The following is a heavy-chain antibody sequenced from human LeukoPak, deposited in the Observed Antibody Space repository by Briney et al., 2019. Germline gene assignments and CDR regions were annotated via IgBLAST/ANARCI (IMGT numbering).Heavy chain of an antibody. CDR3: ARGGYYGSGRYYFDS. D-gene: IGHD3-3*01. CDR1: GFTFNNYA. V-gene: IGHV3-74*01. CDR2: IKSDGSNT. J-gene: IGHJ4*02. Sequence: QTGGSLRLSCAASGFTFNNYAMSWVRQAPGKGLVWVSRIKSDGSNTNYADSVKGRFTISRDNAKNTLHLQMNSLRAEDTAVYYCARGGYYGSGRYYFDSWGQGTLVTVSS.